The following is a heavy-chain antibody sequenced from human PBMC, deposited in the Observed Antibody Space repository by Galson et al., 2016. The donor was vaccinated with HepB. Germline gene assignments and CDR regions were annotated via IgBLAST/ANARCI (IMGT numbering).Heavy chain of an antibody. CDR3: VRLWFAERTFEY. CDR1: GYSITSGYF. CDR2: MYHSGTT. J-gene: IGHJ4*02. V-gene: IGHV4-38-2*02. Sequence: ETLSLTCIVSGYSITSGYFWGWIRQPPGKGLEWIGSMYHSGTTYYNPSLKSRVTISVDTSKNQISLKLNSVTAPDTAVYYCVRLWFAERTFEYWGQGTLVTVPS. D-gene: IGHD3-10*01.